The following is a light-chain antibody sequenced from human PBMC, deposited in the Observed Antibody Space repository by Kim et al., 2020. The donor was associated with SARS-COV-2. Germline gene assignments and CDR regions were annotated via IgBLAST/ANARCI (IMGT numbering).Light chain of an antibody. V-gene: IGKV1-5*03. CDR1: QSVSSW. CDR3: QQYESHPYT. Sequence: DIQMTQSPSTLSASVGDRVTITCRASQSVSSWLAWYQQKPGKAPRLLIYKASTLEGGVPSRFSGRGSGTEFTLTINSLQPDDFATYYCQQYESHPYTFGQGTKLEIK. CDR2: KAS. J-gene: IGKJ2*01.